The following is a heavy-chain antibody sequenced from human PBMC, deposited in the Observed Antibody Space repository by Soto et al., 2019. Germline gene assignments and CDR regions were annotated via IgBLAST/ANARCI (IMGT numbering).Heavy chain of an antibody. CDR1: GYTFTSYH. V-gene: IGHV1-46*01. Sequence: ALVKVSCKASGYTFTSYHMHWVRQATGQGLEWMGIINPSGGSTSYAQKFQGRVTMTRDTSTSTVYMELSSLRSEDTAVYYCARSSGYYDILTGPWGAFDIWGQGTMVTV. CDR3: ARSSGYYDILTGPWGAFDI. J-gene: IGHJ3*02. CDR2: INPSGGST. D-gene: IGHD3-9*01.